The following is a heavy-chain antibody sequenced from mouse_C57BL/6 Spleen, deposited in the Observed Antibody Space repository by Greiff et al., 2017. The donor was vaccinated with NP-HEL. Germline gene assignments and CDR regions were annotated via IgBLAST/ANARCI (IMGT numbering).Heavy chain of an antibody. V-gene: IGHV3-6*01. CDR1: GYSFTSGYV. D-gene: IGHD1-1*01. CDR3: ASTYYGYALEY. J-gene: IGHJ4*01. Sequence: VQLQQSGPGLVKPSQSLSLTCSVTGYSFTSGYVWNWIRQSPGNKLEWMGYISYDGSNNYNPSLKNRSSITRDTSKNQFFLKLNSMTTENAATYYCASTYYGYALEYWGQGTTVTVSS. CDR2: ISYDGSN.